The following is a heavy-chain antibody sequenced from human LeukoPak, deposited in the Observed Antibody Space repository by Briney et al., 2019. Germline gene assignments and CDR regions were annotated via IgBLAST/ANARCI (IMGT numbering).Heavy chain of an antibody. V-gene: IGHV5-51*01. D-gene: IGHD5-24*01. CDR2: IYLGDSAT. CDR1: GYSFTSYW. CDR3: ARRRWLHHGWFDP. Sequence: GESLKICCKGSGYSFTSYWIGWVRLMPGKGLGWVGIIYLGDSATRYSPCFQGQVTISADKSISTTYLQSSSPMASDTAKDYCARRRWLHHGWFDPWGQGTLVTVSS. J-gene: IGHJ5*02.